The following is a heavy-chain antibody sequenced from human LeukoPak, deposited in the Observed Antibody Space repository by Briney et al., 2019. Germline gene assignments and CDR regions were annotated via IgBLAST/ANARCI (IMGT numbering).Heavy chain of an antibody. V-gene: IGHV3-23*01. D-gene: IGHD6-19*01. CDR3: AKDPKSSRYYDY. CDR1: GFTFSSYA. Sequence: GWSLRLSCAASGFTFSSYAMSWVRQAPGKGLELVSAISGSGGSTYYADSVKGRFTISRANSKNTHYLQMNSLRDEHTAVYYCAKDPKSSRYYDYWGQRTLVTVSS. J-gene: IGHJ4*02. CDR2: ISGSGGST.